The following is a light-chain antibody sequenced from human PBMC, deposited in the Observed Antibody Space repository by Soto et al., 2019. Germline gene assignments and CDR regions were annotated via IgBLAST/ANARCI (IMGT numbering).Light chain of an antibody. J-gene: IGLJ3*02. Sequence: QAVVTQEPSQTVSPGERVTLSCGSSTGAVTSGHSPYWIQQKPGQAPRTLIYDTSNKHSWTPARFSGSLLGGKAALTLSGAQPEDEADYYCSLFYGAPRVFGGGTKVTVL. CDR3: SLFYGAPRV. V-gene: IGLV7-46*01. CDR1: TGAVTSGHS. CDR2: DTS.